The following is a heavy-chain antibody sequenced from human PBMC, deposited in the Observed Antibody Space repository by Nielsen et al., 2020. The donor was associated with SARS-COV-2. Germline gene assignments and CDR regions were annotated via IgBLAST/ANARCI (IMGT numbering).Heavy chain of an antibody. J-gene: IGHJ3*01. CDR2: VSHSGST. V-gene: IGHV4-4*02. Sequence: SETLSLTCAVSGDSVSSHDWCTCVRHPPGKGLEWIGEVSHSGSTNYNPSLKSRVTLSMDKSKNQFSLRLTSVTAADTAVYYCVRAPDYDVLTGYYPDGFDVWGRGTMVTVPS. D-gene: IGHD3-9*01. CDR3: VRAPDYDVLTGYYPDGFDV. CDR1: GDSVSSHDW.